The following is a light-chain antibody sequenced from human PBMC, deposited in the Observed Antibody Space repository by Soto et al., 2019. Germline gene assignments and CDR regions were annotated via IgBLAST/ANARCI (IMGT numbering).Light chain of an antibody. CDR3: TSFTNSYTWV. CDR1: SSDVGGYNY. J-gene: IGLJ3*02. CDR2: EVS. Sequence: QSALTQPASVSGSPGQSITISCTGTSSDVGGYNYVSWFQQHPGKVPKLMIYEVSHRPSGVSDRFSGSKSGSTASLTISGLQAEDEADSYCTSFTNSYTWVFGGGTKVTVL. V-gene: IGLV2-14*01.